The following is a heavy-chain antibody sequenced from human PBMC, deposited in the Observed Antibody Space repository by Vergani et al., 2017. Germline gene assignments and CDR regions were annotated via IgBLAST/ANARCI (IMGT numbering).Heavy chain of an antibody. CDR2: ISSSSSTI. CDR3: ARAETGYSSSWFPGDYYYGMDV. Sequence: EVQLVESGGGLVQPGGSLRLSCAASGFTFSSYSMNWVRQAPGKGLEWVSYISSSSSTIYYADSVKGRFTISRDNAKNSLYLQMNSLRAEDTAVYYCARAETGYSSSWFPGDYYYGMDVWGQGTTVTVSS. J-gene: IGHJ6*02. CDR1: GFTFSSYS. V-gene: IGHV3-48*01. D-gene: IGHD6-13*01.